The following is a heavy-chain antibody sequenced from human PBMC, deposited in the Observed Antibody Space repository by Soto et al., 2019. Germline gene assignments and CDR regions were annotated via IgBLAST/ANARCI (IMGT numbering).Heavy chain of an antibody. J-gene: IGHJ6*02. CDR3: ARGRMITFGGVIVYQYYYYYGMDV. CDR1: GYTFTSYD. D-gene: IGHD3-16*02. CDR2: MNPNSGNT. V-gene: IGHV1-8*01. Sequence: ASVKVSCKASGYTFTSYDINWVRQATGQGLEWMGWMNPNSGNTGYAQKFQGRVTMTRNTSISPAYMELSSLRSEDTAVYYCARGRMITFGGVIVYQYYYYYGMDVWGQGTTVTVSS.